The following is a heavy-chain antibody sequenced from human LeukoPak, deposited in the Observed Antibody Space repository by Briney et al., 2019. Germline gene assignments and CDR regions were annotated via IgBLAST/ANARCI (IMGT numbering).Heavy chain of an antibody. CDR1: GFSFSTYA. J-gene: IGHJ4*02. D-gene: IGHD3-10*01. Sequence: PGGSLRLSCAASGFSFSTYAMHWVRQAPGKGLEWVALIWHDASHTFYTDSVKVRFTISRDNSKNTVYLQMNSLGGEDTAVYYCAREIFGSGSYPDSWGQGTLVTVSS. V-gene: IGHV3-33*01. CDR3: AREIFGSGSYPDS. CDR2: IWHDASHT.